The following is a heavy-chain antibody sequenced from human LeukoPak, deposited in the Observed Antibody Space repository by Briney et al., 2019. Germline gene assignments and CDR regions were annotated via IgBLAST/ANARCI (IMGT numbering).Heavy chain of an antibody. V-gene: IGHV3-23*01. Sequence: HTGGSLRLSCAASGFTFSSYAMSWVRQAPGKGLEWVSAISGSGGSTYYADSVKGRFTISRDNSKNTLYLQMNSLRAEDTAVYYCAREVPAATKYYYYYYGMDVWGQGTTVTVSS. CDR3: AREVPAATKYYYYYYGMDV. CDR1: GFTFSSYA. CDR2: ISGSGGST. J-gene: IGHJ6*02. D-gene: IGHD2-2*01.